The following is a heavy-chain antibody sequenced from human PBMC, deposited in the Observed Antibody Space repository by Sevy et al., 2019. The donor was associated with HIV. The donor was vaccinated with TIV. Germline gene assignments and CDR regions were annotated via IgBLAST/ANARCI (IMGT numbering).Heavy chain of an antibody. V-gene: IGHV3-11*01. Sequence: GGSLRLSCAASTFTFSDYYMTWIRQAPGKGLEWVSHISSGGSNKYYADSVKGRFTISRDNAKNSLYLQMNSLRVEDTALYYCARVRYNYGSYYFDYWGQGTTVTVSS. D-gene: IGHD5-18*01. CDR1: TFTFSDYY. J-gene: IGHJ4*02. CDR3: ARVRYNYGSYYFDY. CDR2: ISSGGSNK.